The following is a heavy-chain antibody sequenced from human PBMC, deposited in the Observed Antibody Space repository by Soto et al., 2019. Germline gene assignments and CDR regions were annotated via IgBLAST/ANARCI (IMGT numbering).Heavy chain of an antibody. CDR1: GVSLTSGTYS. CDR3: AGGREFDS. J-gene: IGHJ4*02. CDR2: IFPSGTT. V-gene: IGHV4-30-2*01. Sequence: PSGTLSLTCAVSGVSLTSGTYSWNCIRQPQGKGLEWIGYIFPSGTTYYNPSLKSRVSISIDVSKNQFYLNLRSLTAAATSVYDRAGGREFDSWGQGTLVTVSS.